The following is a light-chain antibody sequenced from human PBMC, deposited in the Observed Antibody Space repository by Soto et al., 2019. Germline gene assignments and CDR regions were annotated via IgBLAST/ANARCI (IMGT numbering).Light chain of an antibody. CDR3: QQYNNWPPT. V-gene: IGKV3-15*01. CDR1: QSVTSN. CDR2: GAS. J-gene: IGKJ5*01. Sequence: EIVMTQSPATLSVSPGERATLSCRASQSVTSNLAWYQQKPGQAPRLLIYGASTRATGIPAWFSGSGSGTEFTLTISSLQFEDFAVYYCQQYNNWPPTFGQGTRLEIK.